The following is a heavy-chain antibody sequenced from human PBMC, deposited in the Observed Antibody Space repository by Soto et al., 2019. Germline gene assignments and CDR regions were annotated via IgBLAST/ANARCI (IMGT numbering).Heavy chain of an antibody. CDR1: GYTFTSYG. CDR3: ARYSVVVVPAAMDDAFDI. Sequence: GASVKVSCKASGYTFTSYGISWVRQAPGQGLEGMGWISAYNGNTNYAQKLQGRVTMTTDTSTSTAYMELRSLRSDDTAVYYCARYSVVVVPAAMDDAFDIWGQGTMVTVSS. V-gene: IGHV1-18*01. J-gene: IGHJ3*02. D-gene: IGHD2-2*01. CDR2: ISAYNGNT.